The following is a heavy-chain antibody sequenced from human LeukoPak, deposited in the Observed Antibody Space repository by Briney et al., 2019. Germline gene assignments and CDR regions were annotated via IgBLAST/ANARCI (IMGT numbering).Heavy chain of an antibody. CDR2: INPNSGGT. J-gene: IGHJ4*02. Sequence: ASVKASCKASGYTFTGYYMHWVRQAPGQGLEWMGWINPNSGGTNYAQKFQGRVTMTRDTSISTAYMELSRLRSDDTAVYYCARAKTISVLRYFDYWGQGTLVTVSS. D-gene: IGHD2-8*01. V-gene: IGHV1-2*02. CDR1: GYTFTGYY. CDR3: ARAKTISVLRYFDY.